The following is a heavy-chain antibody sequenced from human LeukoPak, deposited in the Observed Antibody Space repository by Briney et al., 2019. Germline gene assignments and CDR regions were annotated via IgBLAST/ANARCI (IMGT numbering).Heavy chain of an antibody. D-gene: IGHD3-22*01. CDR1: GFTFSTYW. CDR3: ARVYYYDKSGYRHFDS. Sequence: GGSLRLSCVAFGFTFSTYWMSWVRQAPGKGLEWVANIKQDGSEKYYVDSVKGRFTISRDNAKNSLNLQMNSLGAEDTAVYYCARVYYYDKSGYRHFDSWGQGTLVTVSS. CDR2: IKQDGSEK. V-gene: IGHV3-7*01. J-gene: IGHJ4*02.